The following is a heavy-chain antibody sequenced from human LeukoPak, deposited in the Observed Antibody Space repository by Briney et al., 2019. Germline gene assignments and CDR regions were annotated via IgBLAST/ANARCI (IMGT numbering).Heavy chain of an antibody. D-gene: IGHD3-22*01. CDR3: ASRVTITMIVWDAFDI. Sequence: GRSLRLSCAASGFTFSSYAMHWVRQAPGKGLEWVAVISYDGSNKYYADSVKGRFTISRDNSKNTLYLQMNSLRAEDTAVYYCASRVTITMIVWDAFDIWGQGTMVTVSS. J-gene: IGHJ3*02. CDR2: ISYDGSNK. V-gene: IGHV3-30-3*01. CDR1: GFTFSSYA.